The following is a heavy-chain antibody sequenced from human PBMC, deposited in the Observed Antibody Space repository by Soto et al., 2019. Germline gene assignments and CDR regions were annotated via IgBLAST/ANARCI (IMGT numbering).Heavy chain of an antibody. D-gene: IGHD3-22*01. CDR1: GGSISGYY. CDR2: IYYSGST. J-gene: IGHJ5*02. Sequence: SETLSLTCTVSGGSISGYYWSWLRQVPGKGLEWIGCIYYSGSTNYSPSLKTRVTISLDTSNNQFSLKLTSVTATDTAVYYCARGRIVGSAWGPGILVTVSS. CDR3: ARGRIVGSA. V-gene: IGHV4-59*01.